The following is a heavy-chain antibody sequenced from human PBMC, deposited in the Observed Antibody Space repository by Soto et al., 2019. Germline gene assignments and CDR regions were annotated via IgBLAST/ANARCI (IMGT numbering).Heavy chain of an antibody. CDR3: AREGGYYWFDP. Sequence: SETLSLTCTVSGGSISSGDYYWSWIRQPPGKGLEWIGYIYYSGSTYYNPSLKSRVTISVDTSKNQFSLKLSSVTAADTAVYYCAREGGYYWFDPWGQGTLVTVSS. V-gene: IGHV4-30-4*01. CDR2: IYYSGST. CDR1: GGSISSGDYY. J-gene: IGHJ5*02. D-gene: IGHD3-16*01.